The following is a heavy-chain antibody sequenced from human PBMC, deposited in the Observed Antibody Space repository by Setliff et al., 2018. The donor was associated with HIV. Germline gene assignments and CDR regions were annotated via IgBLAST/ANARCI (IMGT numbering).Heavy chain of an antibody. V-gene: IGHV4-4*09. D-gene: IGHD3-10*01. CDR1: GGSIGGYS. CDR2: IYPSTGA. Sequence: PSETLSLTCSVSGGSIGGYSWGWIRQSPGKGLEWIGYIYPSTGANYNPSLKSRVRILLDTSKNQFSLRLTSVTAADTAVYFCARRPMVRGFGRYYFDYWGQGTLVTVS. J-gene: IGHJ4*02. CDR3: ARRPMVRGFGRYYFDY.